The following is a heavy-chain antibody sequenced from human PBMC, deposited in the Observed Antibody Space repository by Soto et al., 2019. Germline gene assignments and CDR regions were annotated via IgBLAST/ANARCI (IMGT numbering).Heavy chain of an antibody. V-gene: IGHV3-48*02. CDR1: GFTFTKYS. CDR3: VRGVVVVVGSTAENFDH. J-gene: IGHJ4*01. D-gene: IGHD2-15*01. Sequence: GGSLRLSCGTSGFTFTKYSMNWVRQAPGKGLEWVSYISYSGETKYYADSLKGRYAISRDDAKNSVYLQMNSLRDEDTAFYYCVRGVVVVVGSTAENFDHWGHGNPVPVSS. CDR2: ISYSGETK.